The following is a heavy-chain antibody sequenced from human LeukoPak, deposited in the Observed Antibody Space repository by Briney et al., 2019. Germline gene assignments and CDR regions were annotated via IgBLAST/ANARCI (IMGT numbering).Heavy chain of an antibody. D-gene: IGHD3-16*01. CDR2: IKQDGSEN. CDR1: GFTFSGFW. J-gene: IGHJ4*02. Sequence: PGGSLRLSCAASGFTFSGFWMSWVRQAPGKGLEWVANIKQDGSENYYVDSVKGRFIISRDNATNSLYLQMNSLRAEDTAMYYCTREDYGVDSWGQGTLVTVAS. V-gene: IGHV3-7*01. CDR3: TREDYGVDS.